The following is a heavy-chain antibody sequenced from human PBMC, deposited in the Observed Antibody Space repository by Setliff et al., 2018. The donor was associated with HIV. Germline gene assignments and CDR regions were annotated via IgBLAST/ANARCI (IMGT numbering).Heavy chain of an antibody. V-gene: IGHV3-15*01. Sequence: GGSLRLSCAVSGLRVSDAWLSWVRQAPGKGLEWLARIKSETDGGTTDYAAPVKGRFTILGDDSKNTLYLQMNSLKTEDTAVYYCTTEGGGGYNFRGYFDYWGQGTLVTVSS. CDR3: TTEGGGGYNFRGYFDY. J-gene: IGHJ4*02. CDR2: IKSETDGGTT. CDR1: GLRVSDAW. D-gene: IGHD5-12*01.